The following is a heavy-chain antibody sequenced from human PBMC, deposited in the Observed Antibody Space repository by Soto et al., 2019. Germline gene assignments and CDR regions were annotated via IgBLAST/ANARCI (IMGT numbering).Heavy chain of an antibody. V-gene: IGHV1-2*02. Sequence: QVQLVQSGAEVKNPGASVKVSCKASGYTFSDYHMHWVRQAPGQGLEWMGWIYPNTGGTIYAQKFQGRVTMPRDTSISTAYVELSRLRSDDTAVYYCGKETQRGMDVWGQGTTVTVSS. CDR3: GKETQRGMDV. CDR1: GYTFSDYH. CDR2: IYPNTGGT. J-gene: IGHJ6*02.